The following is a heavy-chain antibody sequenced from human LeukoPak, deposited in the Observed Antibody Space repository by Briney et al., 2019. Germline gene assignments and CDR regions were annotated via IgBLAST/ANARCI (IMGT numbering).Heavy chain of an antibody. J-gene: IGHJ4*02. CDR3: VRDLGGRSGH. Sequence: GGSLRLSCAASGFTFSSNWMHWVRHAPGKGLVWVSRINEDGSTTNYADAVKGRFTISRDNAKNTLYLQMNSLRAEDTAVYYCVRDLGGRSGHWGQGTLVTVSS. CDR1: GFTFSSNW. V-gene: IGHV3-74*01. D-gene: IGHD1-26*01. CDR2: INEDGSTT.